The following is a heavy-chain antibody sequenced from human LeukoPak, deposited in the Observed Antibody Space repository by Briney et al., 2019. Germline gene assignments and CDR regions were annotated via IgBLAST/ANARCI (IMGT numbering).Heavy chain of an antibody. J-gene: IGHJ5*02. Sequence: GGSLRLSCAASGFTFSSYEMLWVRQGTGGGLEWVSAIGSTGDTYYTGSVQGRFTISRENAKNPLYLQMNSLRAGDTAVYFCARDLGTGSVYTNRFDPWGQGTLVTVSS. CDR3: ARDLGTGSVYTNRFDP. D-gene: IGHD5/OR15-5a*01. CDR2: IGSTGDT. CDR1: GFTFSSYE. V-gene: IGHV3-13*01.